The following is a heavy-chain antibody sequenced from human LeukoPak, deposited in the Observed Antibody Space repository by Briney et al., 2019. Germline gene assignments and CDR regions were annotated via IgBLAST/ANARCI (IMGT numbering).Heavy chain of an antibody. CDR2: IRSDGNTK. D-gene: IGHD4-11*01. J-gene: IGHJ3*02. V-gene: IGHV3-30*02. CDR3: AKQMTTVITDVFDI. Sequence: GGSLRLSCAASGFTFSSYAMHWVRQAPGKGLEWVAFIRSDGNTKYYADSVKGRFTISRDNSKNTLYLQMSSLRAEDTAVYYCAKQMTTVITDVFDIWGQGTMVAVSS. CDR1: GFTFSSYA.